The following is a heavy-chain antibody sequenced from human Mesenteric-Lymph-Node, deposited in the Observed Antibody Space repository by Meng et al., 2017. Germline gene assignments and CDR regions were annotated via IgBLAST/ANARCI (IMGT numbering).Heavy chain of an antibody. CDR3: ARGYGWYTY. Sequence: QVQLQQWGAGLLKPSETLSLTCAVYGGSFIVQYWNWIRQPPGTGLAWIGEDSPGGRPSYNPSLEGQVTISVDTSKNHFSLKLNSVTAADTGVYYCARGYGWYTYWGQGTLVTVSS. V-gene: IGHV4-34*01. CDR2: DSPGGRP. J-gene: IGHJ4*02. D-gene: IGHD6-19*01. CDR1: GGSFIVQY.